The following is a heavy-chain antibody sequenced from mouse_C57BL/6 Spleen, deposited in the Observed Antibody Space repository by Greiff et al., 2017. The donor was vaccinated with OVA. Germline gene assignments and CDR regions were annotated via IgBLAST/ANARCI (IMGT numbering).Heavy chain of an antibody. V-gene: IGHV1-26*01. CDR2: INPNNGGT. D-gene: IGHD1-1*01. CDR3: ARGLGGRDFDY. CDR1: GYTFTDYY. J-gene: IGHJ2*01. Sequence: EVQLQQSGPELVKPGASVKISCKASGYTFTDYYMNWVKQSHGKSLEWIGDINPNNGGTSYNQKFKGKATLTVDKSSSTAYMELRSLTSEDSAVYYCARGLGGRDFDYWGQGTTLTVSS.